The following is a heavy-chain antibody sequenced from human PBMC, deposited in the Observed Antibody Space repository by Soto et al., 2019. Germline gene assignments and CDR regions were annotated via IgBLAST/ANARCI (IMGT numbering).Heavy chain of an antibody. V-gene: IGHV1-69*01. CDR1: GGTLSTYA. D-gene: IGHD1-7*01. Sequence: QVQLVQSGAEVKTPVSSVKFSCKASGGTLSTYAFHWVRQAPGQGLEWMGGRIPIFGGANYAQRFQGRVTITADEATSTLYMELSSLTPGDSAIYSCAKGRGWNFNGAAGPFDYWGQRTLVTVSS. CDR3: AKGRGWNFNGAAGPFDY. J-gene: IGHJ4*02. CDR2: RIPIFGGA.